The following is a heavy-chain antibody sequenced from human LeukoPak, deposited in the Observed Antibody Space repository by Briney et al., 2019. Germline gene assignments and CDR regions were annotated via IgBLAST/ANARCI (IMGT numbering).Heavy chain of an antibody. Sequence: GGSLRLSCAASGFTFSSYGMHWVRQAPGKGLEWVAIIWYDGSNKYYADSVKGRFTISRDNSKNTLYLQMNSLRAEDTAVYYCARNKGFYDSSAIGYWGQGTLVTVSS. J-gene: IGHJ4*02. CDR2: IWYDGSNK. V-gene: IGHV3-33*01. CDR1: GFTFSSYG. CDR3: ARNKGFYDSSAIGY. D-gene: IGHD3-22*01.